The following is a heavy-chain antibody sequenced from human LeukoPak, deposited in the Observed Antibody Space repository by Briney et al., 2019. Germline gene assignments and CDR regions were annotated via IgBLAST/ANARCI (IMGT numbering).Heavy chain of an antibody. CDR3: ARAPSAVAGVLDY. J-gene: IGHJ4*02. CDR1: GFSFSDYY. Sequence: GGSLRLSCAASGFSFSDYYMSWIRQAPGKGLEWVSYITSSRSYTNYADSVKGRLTISRDNAKNSLYLQMNSLRAEDTAVYYCARAPSAVAGVLDYWGQGTLVTVSS. CDR2: ITSSRSYT. D-gene: IGHD6-19*01. V-gene: IGHV3-11*06.